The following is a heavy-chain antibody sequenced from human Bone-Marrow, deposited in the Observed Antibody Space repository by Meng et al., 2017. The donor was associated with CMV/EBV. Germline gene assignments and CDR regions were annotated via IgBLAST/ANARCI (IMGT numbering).Heavy chain of an antibody. CDR1: GFTFSSYG. V-gene: IGHV3-30*02. Sequence: GESLKISCAASGFTFSSYGMHWVRQAPGKGLEWVAFIRYDGSNKYYADSVKGRFTISRDNSKNTLYLQMNSLRAEDTAVYYCAKNGGELPYNSGFDYWGQGTRVTVSS. CDR2: IRYDGSNK. CDR3: AKNGGELPYNSGFDY. D-gene: IGHD1-26*01. J-gene: IGHJ4*02.